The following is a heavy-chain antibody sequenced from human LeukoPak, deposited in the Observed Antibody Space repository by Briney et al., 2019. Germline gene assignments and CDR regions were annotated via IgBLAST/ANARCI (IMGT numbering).Heavy chain of an antibody. CDR2: ISGSGSGT. Sequence: GGSLRLYCAASGFTFSDYAMSWVRQAPGKGLEWVSGISGSGSGTYYEDSVKGRFTISRDNAKSTVYLQMNSLRVEDTAVYYCASLTKPTDLWGQGTLVTVSS. CDR1: GFTFSDYA. V-gene: IGHV3-23*01. D-gene: IGHD1-1*01. CDR3: ASLTKPTDL. J-gene: IGHJ5*02.